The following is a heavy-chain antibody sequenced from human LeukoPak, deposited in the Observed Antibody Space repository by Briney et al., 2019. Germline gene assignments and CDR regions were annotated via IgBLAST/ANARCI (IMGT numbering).Heavy chain of an antibody. CDR1: GGTFISYA. CDR2: IIPIFGTA. V-gene: IGHV1-69*05. D-gene: IGHD5-24*01. CDR3: ARGGNGYNPLDY. J-gene: IGHJ4*02. Sequence: GASVKVSCKASGGTFISYAISWVRQAPGQGLEWMGGIIPIFGTANYAQKFQGRVTITTDESTSTAYMELSSLRSEDTAVYDYARGGNGYNPLDYWGQGTLVTVSS.